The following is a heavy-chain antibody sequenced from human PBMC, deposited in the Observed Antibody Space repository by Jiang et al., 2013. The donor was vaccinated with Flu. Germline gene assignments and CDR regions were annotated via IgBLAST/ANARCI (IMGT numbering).Heavy chain of an antibody. J-gene: IGHJ3*02. CDR3: ARDTMRLRDAFEI. Sequence: SGSGLVKPSQTLSLTCTVSGGSMTTDGYSWTWIRQSPTKGLEWIGYTYYNGRPFYNPSLNSRATISVDRSNNQFSLHLTSVTAADTAVYFCARDTMRLRDAFEIWGQGKLVTVSS. V-gene: IGHV4-30-2*06. D-gene: IGHD2-2*01. CDR2: TYYNGRP. CDR1: GGSMTTDGYS.